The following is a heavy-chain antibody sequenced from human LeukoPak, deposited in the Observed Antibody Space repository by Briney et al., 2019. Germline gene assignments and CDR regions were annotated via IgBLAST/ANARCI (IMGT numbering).Heavy chain of an antibody. CDR1: GFTFSSYA. CDR3: AKDSLWFGELLPFDY. V-gene: IGHV3-23*01. Sequence: GGSLRLSCAASGFTFSSYAMSWVRQAPGKGLEWVSAISGSGGSTYYADAVKGRFTISRDNFKNTLYLQMNSLRAEDTAVYYCAKDSLWFGELLPFDYWGQGTLVTVSS. CDR2: ISGSGGST. D-gene: IGHD3-10*01. J-gene: IGHJ4*02.